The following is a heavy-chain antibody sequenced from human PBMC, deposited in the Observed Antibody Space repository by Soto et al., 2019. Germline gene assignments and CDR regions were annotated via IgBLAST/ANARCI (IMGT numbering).Heavy chain of an antibody. CDR2: IDPSDSYT. V-gene: IGHV5-10-1*01. D-gene: IGHD2-2*01. CDR3: ARLQYWSGTSCSNGLDV. CDR1: GYTFTANW. J-gene: IGHJ6*02. Sequence: PWESLKISCKGSGYTFTANWISWVRQMPAKGLEWMGSIDPSDSYTNYSPSFEGHVTISADSSISTAYLQWSSLKASDTAIYYCARLQYWSGTSCSNGLDVWGQGTMVTVSS.